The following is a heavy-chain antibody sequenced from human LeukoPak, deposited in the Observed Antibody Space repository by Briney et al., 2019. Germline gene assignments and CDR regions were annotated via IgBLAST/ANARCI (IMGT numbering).Heavy chain of an antibody. CDR1: GFTFSSYA. D-gene: IGHD3-16*01. J-gene: IGHJ4*02. Sequence: GGSLRLSCAASGFTFSSYAMSWVRQAPGKGLEWVSAISGSGGSTYYADSVKGRFTISRDNSKNTLYLQMNSLRAEDTAVYYCAREESMITFGGVMEPYFDYWGQGTLVTVSS. CDR3: AREESMITFGGVMEPYFDY. V-gene: IGHV3-23*01. CDR2: ISGSGGST.